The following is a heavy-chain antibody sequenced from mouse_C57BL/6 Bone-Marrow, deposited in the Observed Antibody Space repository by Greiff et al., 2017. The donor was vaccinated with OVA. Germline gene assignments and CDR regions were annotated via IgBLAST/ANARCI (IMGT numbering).Heavy chain of an antibody. D-gene: IGHD1-3*01. J-gene: IGHJ4*01. CDR3: TTGSKNAMDY. Sequence: VQLQQSGAELVRPGASVKLSCTASGFNIKDDYMHWVKQRHEQGLEWIGWIDPENGDTEYASKFQGKATITADTSTNTAYLQLSSLTSEDTAVYYCTTGSKNAMDYWGQGTSVTVSS. V-gene: IGHV14-4*01. CDR2: IDPENGDT. CDR1: GFNIKDDY.